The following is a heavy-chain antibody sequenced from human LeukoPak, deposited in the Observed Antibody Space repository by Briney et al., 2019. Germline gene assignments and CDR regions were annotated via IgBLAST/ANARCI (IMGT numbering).Heavy chain of an antibody. Sequence: GGSLRLSCAASGFTLSTYEMNWVRQAPGKGLEWVSYISGSGTPIYYADSVKGRFTISRDNAKNSLYLQMNSLRAEDTAVYYCASPLYYDTRGFYYQVFDWGQGTLVTVSS. CDR1: GFTLSTYE. J-gene: IGHJ4*02. CDR2: ISGSGTPI. V-gene: IGHV3-48*03. D-gene: IGHD3-22*01. CDR3: ASPLYYDTRGFYYQVFD.